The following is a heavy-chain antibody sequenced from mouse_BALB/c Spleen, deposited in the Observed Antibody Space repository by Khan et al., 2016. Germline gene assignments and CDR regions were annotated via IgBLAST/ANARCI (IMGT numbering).Heavy chain of an antibody. J-gene: IGHJ4*01. CDR3: NPIYYGNYYALDY. Sequence: VQLQQSGAELVTSGASVKLSCTASAFNIKDFYIHWVKQRPEQGLEWIGWIDPENGDAGYAPKFQGKATVTADSSSNTAYLQLSSLTSEDTAVHYCNPIYYGNYYALDYWGQGTSVTVSS. CDR1: AFNIKDFY. D-gene: IGHD2-1*01. V-gene: IGHV14-4*02. CDR2: IDPENGDA.